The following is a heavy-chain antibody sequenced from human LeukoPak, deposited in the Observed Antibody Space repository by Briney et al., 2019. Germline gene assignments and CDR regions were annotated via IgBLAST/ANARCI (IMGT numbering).Heavy chain of an antibody. D-gene: IGHD2-8*01. V-gene: IGHV3-23*01. J-gene: IGHJ4*02. Sequence: GGSLRLSCAASGFTFSSYAMSWVRQAPGKGLEWVSAISGSGGSTYYADSVKGRFTISRDNSKNTLYLQMNSLRAEDTAVYYCANLGYCTNGVCYKGPFDYWGQGTLVTVSS. CDR2: ISGSGGST. CDR3: ANLGYCTNGVCYKGPFDY. CDR1: GFTFSSYA.